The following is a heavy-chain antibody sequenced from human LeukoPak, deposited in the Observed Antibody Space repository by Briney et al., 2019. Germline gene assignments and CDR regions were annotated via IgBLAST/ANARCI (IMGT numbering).Heavy chain of an antibody. Sequence: ASVKVSCKASGYTFTNNFMHWVRQAPGQGLEWMGIINPSGDNTWYAQKFQGRVTLTTDTSTSTAYMELRSLRSDDTAVYYCARLTTSYYYYYYCMDVWGKGTTVTVSS. J-gene: IGHJ6*03. CDR1: GYTFTNNF. V-gene: IGHV1-46*01. D-gene: IGHD4-17*01. CDR3: ARLTTSYYYYYYCMDV. CDR2: INPSGDNT.